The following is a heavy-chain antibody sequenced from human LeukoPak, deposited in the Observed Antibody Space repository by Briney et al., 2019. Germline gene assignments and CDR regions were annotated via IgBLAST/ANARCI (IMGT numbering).Heavy chain of an antibody. V-gene: IGHV1-18*01. J-gene: IGHJ6*02. CDR2: ISAYNGNT. Sequence: ASGRVCCKASGYTVTSYGISWVRQAAGQGLEGMGWISAYNGNTNYAQKLQGRVTMTTDTSTSTAYMALRSLRSDDTAVYYCARDPVFDWLLFGHYGMDVWGQGTTVTGPS. CDR3: ARDPVFDWLLFGHYGMDV. CDR1: GYTVTSYG. D-gene: IGHD3-9*01.